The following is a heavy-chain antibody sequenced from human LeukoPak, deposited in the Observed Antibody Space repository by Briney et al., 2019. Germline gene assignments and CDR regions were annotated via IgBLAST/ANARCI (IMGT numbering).Heavy chain of an antibody. Sequence: GASVKVSCKASGYTFTSYDINWVRQATGQGLEWMGWMNPNSGNTGYAQKFQGRVTMTRNTSISTAYMELSSLRSEDTAVYYCARAKDYDSPYYDAFDIWGQGTMVTVSS. V-gene: IGHV1-8*01. CDR2: MNPNSGNT. D-gene: IGHD3-22*01. CDR1: GYTFTSYD. J-gene: IGHJ3*02. CDR3: ARAKDYDSPYYDAFDI.